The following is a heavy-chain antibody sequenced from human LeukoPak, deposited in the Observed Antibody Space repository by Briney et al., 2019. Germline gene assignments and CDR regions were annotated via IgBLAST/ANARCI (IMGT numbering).Heavy chain of an antibody. CDR3: ARDLLGWELHYFDY. J-gene: IGHJ4*02. CDR1: GFSFSSYG. D-gene: IGHD1-26*01. CDR2: ISGNGGTT. Sequence: GGSLRLSCAASGFSFSSYGMSWVRRAPGKGLERVSSISGNGGTTYYADSVKGRLTISRDNSKNTLYLQMNSLRAEDTAVYYCARDLLGWELHYFDYWGQGTLVTVSS. V-gene: IGHV3-23*01.